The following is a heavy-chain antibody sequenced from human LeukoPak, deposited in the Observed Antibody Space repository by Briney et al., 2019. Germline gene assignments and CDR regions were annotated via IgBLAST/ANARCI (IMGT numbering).Heavy chain of an antibody. D-gene: IGHD6-19*01. CDR2: IYSDNT. J-gene: IGHJ4*02. Sequence: SGGSLRLSCTVSGFTVSSNSMSWVRQAPGKGLEWVSFIYSDNTHYSDSVKGRFTISRDNSKNTLYLQMNSLRAEDTAVYYCAKDRRGYSSGWYGYWGQGTLVTVSS. CDR1: GFTVSSNS. V-gene: IGHV3-53*01. CDR3: AKDRRGYSSGWYGY.